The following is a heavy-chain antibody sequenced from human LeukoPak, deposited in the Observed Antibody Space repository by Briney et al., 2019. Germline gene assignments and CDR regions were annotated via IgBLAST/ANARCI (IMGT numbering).Heavy chain of an antibody. D-gene: IGHD5-24*01. CDR1: GGSISSGGYY. CDR3: ARDLDGYSKFDY. V-gene: IGHV4-31*03. J-gene: IGHJ4*02. Sequence: SQTLSLTCTVSGGSISSGGYYWSWLRQHPGKGLEWIGYIYYSGSTYYNPSLKSRVTISVDTSKNQFSLKLSSVTAADTAVYYCARDLDGYSKFDYSGQGTLVTVSS. CDR2: IYYSGST.